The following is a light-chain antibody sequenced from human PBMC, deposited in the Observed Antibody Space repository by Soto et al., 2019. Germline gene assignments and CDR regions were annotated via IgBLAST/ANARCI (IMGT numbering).Light chain of an antibody. Sequence: SALTQPASVSGSPGQSITISCTGTSNDVGNYNLVSWYQQHPGKAPKLMIYEGSKRPSGVSNRFSGSKSDNTASLTISGLQAEDEADYYCCSYAGSSTFVFGGGTKLTVL. CDR3: CSYAGSSTFV. V-gene: IGLV2-23*03. J-gene: IGLJ2*01. CDR1: SNDVGNYNL. CDR2: EGS.